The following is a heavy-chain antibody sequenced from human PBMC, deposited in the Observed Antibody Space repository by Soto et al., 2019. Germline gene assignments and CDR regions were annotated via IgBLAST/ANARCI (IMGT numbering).Heavy chain of an antibody. CDR3: AADFHTRNYDAFDI. Sequence: ASVKVSCKASGYTFTGYYMHWVRQAPGQGLEWMGWINPNSGGTNYAQKFQGWVTMTRDTSISTAYMELSRLRSDDTAVYYCAADFHTRNYDAFDIWGQGTMVTVSS. CDR2: INPNSGGT. CDR1: GYTFTGYY. J-gene: IGHJ3*02. V-gene: IGHV1-2*04.